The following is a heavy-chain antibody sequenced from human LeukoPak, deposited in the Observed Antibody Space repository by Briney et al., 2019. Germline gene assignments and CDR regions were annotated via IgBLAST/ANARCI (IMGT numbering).Heavy chain of an antibody. CDR3: AKDRVDGSGSQFDS. CDR2: ISGSGGST. J-gene: IGHJ4*02. V-gene: IGHV3-23*01. CDR1: GFTFSSYG. D-gene: IGHD3-10*01. Sequence: GGSLRLSCAASGFTFSSYGMRWVRQAPGKGLEWVSAISGSGGSTYYADSVKGRFTISRDNAMDTLYLQMNSLRADDTAVYYCAKDRVDGSGSQFDSWGQGSLVIVSS.